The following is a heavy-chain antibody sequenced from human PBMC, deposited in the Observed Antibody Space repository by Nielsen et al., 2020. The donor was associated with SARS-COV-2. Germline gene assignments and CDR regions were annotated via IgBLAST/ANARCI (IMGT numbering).Heavy chain of an antibody. V-gene: IGHV3-NL1*01. CDR1: GFTFSSYG. CDR2: IYSGGST. CDR3: ARGGYSYGSWYCGMDV. J-gene: IGHJ6*02. Sequence: GGSLRLSCAASGFTFSSYGMHWVRQAPGKGLEWVSVIYSGGSTYYADSVKGRFTISRDNSKNTLYLQMNSLRAEDTAVYYCARGGYSYGSWYCGMDVWGQGTTVTVSS. D-gene: IGHD5-18*01.